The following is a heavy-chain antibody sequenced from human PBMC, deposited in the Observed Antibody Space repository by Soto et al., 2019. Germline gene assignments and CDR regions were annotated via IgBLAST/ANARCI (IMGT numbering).Heavy chain of an antibody. Sequence: GASVKVSCKASGGTFSSYTISWVRQAPGQGLEWMGRIIPILGIANYAQKFQGRVTMTEDTSTDTAYMELSSLRSEDTAGYYCAKDSSYGDYNFDYWGQGTLVTVSS. J-gene: IGHJ4*02. V-gene: IGHV1-69*04. CDR1: GGTFSSYT. D-gene: IGHD4-17*01. CDR3: AKDSSYGDYNFDY. CDR2: IIPILGIA.